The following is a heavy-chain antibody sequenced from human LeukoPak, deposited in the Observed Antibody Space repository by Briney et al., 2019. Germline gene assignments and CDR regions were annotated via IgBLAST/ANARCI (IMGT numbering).Heavy chain of an antibody. V-gene: IGHV3-23*01. D-gene: IGHD3-10*01. Sequence: PGGSLRLSCAASGFTVSTNYMSWVRQAPGKGLEWVSGISETGGTTWHADSVKGRLTISRDNSKNTLYLQMNTLRAEDTAIYYCAKDYRGQDSLFDYWGQGTLVIVSS. J-gene: IGHJ4*02. CDR2: ISETGGTT. CDR3: AKDYRGQDSLFDY. CDR1: GFTVSTNY.